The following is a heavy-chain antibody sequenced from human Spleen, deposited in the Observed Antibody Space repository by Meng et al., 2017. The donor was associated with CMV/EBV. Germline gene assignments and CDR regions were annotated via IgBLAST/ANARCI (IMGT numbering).Heavy chain of an antibody. V-gene: IGHV4-34*01. CDR2: INHSGST. D-gene: IGHD2-2*01. CDR1: GGSFSGYY. J-gene: IGHJ5*02. CDR3: ARDMGVVVPASDWFDP. Sequence: QVPLQQWGAGLLKPSETLSLTCAVYGGSFSGYYWSWIRQPPGKGLEWIGEINHSGSTNYNPSLKSRVTISVDTSKNQFSLKLSSVTAADTAVYYCARDMGVVVPASDWFDPWGQGTLVTVSS.